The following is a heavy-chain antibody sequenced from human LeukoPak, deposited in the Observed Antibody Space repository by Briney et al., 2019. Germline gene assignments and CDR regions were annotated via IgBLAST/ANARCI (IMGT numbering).Heavy chain of an antibody. CDR3: ARSGLRFLEWLSNYYYYGMDV. CDR1: GYTFTHYA. J-gene: IGHJ6*02. Sequence: GASVRISCKASGYTFTHYAMHWVRQAPGQRLEWMGWINAGNGNTEYSQKFQGRVTITRDTSASTAYMEVSSLRSEDTAIYYCARSGLRFLEWLSNYYYYGMDVWGQGTTVTVSS. V-gene: IGHV1-3*01. CDR2: INAGNGNT. D-gene: IGHD3-3*01.